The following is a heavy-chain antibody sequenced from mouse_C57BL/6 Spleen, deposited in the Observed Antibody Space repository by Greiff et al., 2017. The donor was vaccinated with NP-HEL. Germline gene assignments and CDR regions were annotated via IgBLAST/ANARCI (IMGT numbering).Heavy chain of an antibody. CDR3: ARGYYGSRYFDV. V-gene: IGHV1-52*01. CDR1: GYTFTSYW. D-gene: IGHD1-1*01. Sequence: KESCKASGYTFTSYWMHWVKQRPIQGLEWIGNIDPSDSETHYNQKFKDKATLTVDKSSSTAYMQLSSLTSEDSAVYFCARGYYGSRYFDVWGTGTTVTVSS. CDR2: IDPSDSET. J-gene: IGHJ1*03.